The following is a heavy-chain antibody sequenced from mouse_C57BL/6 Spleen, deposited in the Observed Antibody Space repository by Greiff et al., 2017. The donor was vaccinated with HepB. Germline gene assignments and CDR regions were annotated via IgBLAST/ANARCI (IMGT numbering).Heavy chain of an antibody. D-gene: IGHD1-1*01. CDR1: GYTFTSYW. V-gene: IGHV1-61*01. Sequence: QVQLQQPGAELVRPGSSVKLSCKASGYTFTSYWMDWVKQRPGQGLEWIGNIYPSDSETHYNQKFKDKATLTVDKSSSTAYMQLSSLTSEDSAVYYCARSTTVDWYFDVWGTGTTVTVSS. CDR3: ARSTTVDWYFDV. J-gene: IGHJ1*03. CDR2: IYPSDSET.